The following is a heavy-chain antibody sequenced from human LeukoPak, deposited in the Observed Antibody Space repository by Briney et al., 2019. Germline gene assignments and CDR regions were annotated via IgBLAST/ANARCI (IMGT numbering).Heavy chain of an antibody. J-gene: IGHJ4*02. CDR2: ISSSSSTI. CDR1: GFTFSSYS. D-gene: IGHD2-2*01. Sequence: PGGSLRLSCGASGFTFSSYSMNWVRQAPGKGLEWVSYISSSSSTIYYADSVKGRFTISRDSAKNSLYLQMNSLRAEDTAVYYCAKVRNIVVVPAANFDYWGQGTLVTVSS. V-gene: IGHV3-48*01. CDR3: AKVRNIVVVPAANFDY.